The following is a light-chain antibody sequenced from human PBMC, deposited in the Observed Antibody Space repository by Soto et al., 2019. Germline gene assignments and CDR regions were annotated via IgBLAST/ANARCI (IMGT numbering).Light chain of an antibody. V-gene: IGLV1-44*01. CDR2: QSD. CDR1: ISNIGSNT. J-gene: IGLJ1*01. Sequence: QSVLTQPPSASGTPGQRVIISCSGTISNIGSNTVNWYQQFPGRAPKLLMSQSDQRPSGGPDRFSGSKSGTSASLAISGLRSEDEADYYCAAWDDSLSGFDVFGSGTKLTVL. CDR3: AAWDDSLSGFDV.